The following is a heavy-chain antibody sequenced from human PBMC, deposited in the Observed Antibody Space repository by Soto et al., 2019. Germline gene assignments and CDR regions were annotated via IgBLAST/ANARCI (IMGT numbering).Heavy chain of an antibody. CDR1: GYTFSSYH. J-gene: IGHJ4*02. CDR3: ARDGPPTDF. V-gene: IGHV1-18*01. CDR2: ISAYNGNT. Sequence: QVQLVQSGAEVKKPGASVKVSCKASGYTFSSYHISWVRQAPGQGLEWMGWISAYNGNTNYAQKLQGRVTMTTDTTTSTAHMELRSLGSDDAAVYSCARDGPPTDFWGQGTLVTVSS.